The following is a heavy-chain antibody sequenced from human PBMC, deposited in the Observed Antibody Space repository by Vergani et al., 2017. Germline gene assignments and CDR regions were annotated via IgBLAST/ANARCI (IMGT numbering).Heavy chain of an antibody. CDR1: GGSVSSGSYY. V-gene: IGHV3-21*01. CDR2: ISSSSSYI. J-gene: IGHJ5*02. Sequence: VQLQESGPGLVKPSETLSLTCTVSGGSVSSGSYYWSWIRQPAGKGLEWVSSISSSSSYIYYADSVKGRFTISRDNAKNSLYLQMNSLRAEDTAVYYCARXHKIVATISRGSGGFDPWGQGTLVTVSS. CDR3: ARXHKIVATISRGSGGFDP. D-gene: IGHD5-12*01.